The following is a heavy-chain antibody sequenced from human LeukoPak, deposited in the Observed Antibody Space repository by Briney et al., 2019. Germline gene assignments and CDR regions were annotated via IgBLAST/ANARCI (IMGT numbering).Heavy chain of an antibody. CDR1: GDSVRSDTYY. Sequence: PSETLSLTCTVSGDSVRSDTYYWSWIRQPPGKGLEWIGFVYYSGRTNYNASLKSRVTISVDTSKSQFSLKLSSVTAADTAMYYCARLSVGAADYWGQGTLVTVSS. CDR2: VYYSGRT. J-gene: IGHJ4*02. V-gene: IGHV4-61*01. CDR3: ARLSVGAADY. D-gene: IGHD1-26*01.